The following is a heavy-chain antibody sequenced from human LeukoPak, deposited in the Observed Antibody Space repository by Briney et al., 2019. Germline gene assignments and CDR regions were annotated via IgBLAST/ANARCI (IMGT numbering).Heavy chain of an antibody. CDR1: GYNFTGNY. Sequence: ASVKVSCKASGYNFTGNYIHWVRQAPGQDLEWMGWIKSSSGATKYAQTFQGRITLTRDTSIRTAYMELRSLRSDDTAVYFCARSLVNWGRGTLVTVSS. V-gene: IGHV1-2*02. J-gene: IGHJ4*02. D-gene: IGHD6-6*01. CDR3: ARSLVN. CDR2: IKSSSGAT.